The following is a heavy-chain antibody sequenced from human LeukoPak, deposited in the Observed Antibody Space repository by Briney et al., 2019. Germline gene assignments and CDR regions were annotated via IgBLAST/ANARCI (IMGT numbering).Heavy chain of an antibody. D-gene: IGHD6-19*01. Sequence: GGSLRLSCAASGFTFDDYAMHWVRQAPGKGLEWVSGISWNSGSIGYADSVKGRFTISRDNAKNSLYLQMNSLRAEDTALYYCAREAPSSGWYKDWGQGTLVTVSS. V-gene: IGHV3-9*01. J-gene: IGHJ4*02. CDR2: ISWNSGSI. CDR1: GFTFDDYA. CDR3: AREAPSSGWYKD.